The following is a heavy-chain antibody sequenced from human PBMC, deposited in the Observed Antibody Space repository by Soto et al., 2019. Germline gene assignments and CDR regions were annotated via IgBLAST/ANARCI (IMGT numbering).Heavy chain of an antibody. CDR2: ISYDGSNK. CDR1: GFTFSSYG. J-gene: IGHJ4*02. CDR3: AKGDYYDSSGYPY. D-gene: IGHD3-22*01. V-gene: IGHV3-30*18. Sequence: GGSMRLSCAASGFTFSSYGMHWVRQAPGKGLEWVAVISYDGSNKYYADSVKGRFTISRDNSKNTLYLQMNSLRAEDTAVYYCAKGDYYDSSGYPYWGQGTLVTVSS.